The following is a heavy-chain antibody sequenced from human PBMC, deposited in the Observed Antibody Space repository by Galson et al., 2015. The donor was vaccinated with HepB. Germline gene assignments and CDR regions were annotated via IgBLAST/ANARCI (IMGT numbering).Heavy chain of an antibody. CDR1: GFIFRHHA. J-gene: IGHJ5*02. CDR3: VKEGSWFGGDCFDP. Sequence: SLRLSCAGSGFIFRHHAMAWIRQAPGKGLEWVSGINGRGSTRSYSDAVKGRFSISRDNSKDTVFLQMDNLRAEETADDYCVKEGSWFGGDCFDPWGQGAPVTVS. CDR2: INGRGSTR. V-gene: IGHV3-23*01. D-gene: IGHD3-16*01.